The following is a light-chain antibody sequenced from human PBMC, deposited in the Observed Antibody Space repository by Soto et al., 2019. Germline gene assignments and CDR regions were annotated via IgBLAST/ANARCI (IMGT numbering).Light chain of an antibody. V-gene: IGLV2-14*01. CDR2: GVN. CDR3: ASYTSTTTLVV. J-gene: IGLJ2*01. CDR1: SSDSGRYNY. Sequence: QSVLTQPASVSGSPGQSITISCTGTSSDSGRYNYVSWYQQHPGKAPRLVISGVNKRPSGISNRFSGSKSGNTASLTISGLQADYEAIYYCASYTSTTTLVVFGGGTKVTVL.